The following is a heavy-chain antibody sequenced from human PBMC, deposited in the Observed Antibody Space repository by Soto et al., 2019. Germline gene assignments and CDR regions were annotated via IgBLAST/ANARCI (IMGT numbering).Heavy chain of an antibody. CDR3: SGDLFSDNSAQPFDY. Sequence: SLSLSCVSSGFKFDDYAMSWVRQPPGRGLEWVGYIRSRAYAGTTAYAASVEGRFIISRDDTRTIGYLPMHGPKIEDTAGYYCSGDLFSDNSAQPFDYWGQGTLVTV. D-gene: IGHD1-26*01. V-gene: IGHV3-49*04. J-gene: IGHJ4*02. CDR2: IRSRAYAGTT. CDR1: GFKFDDYA.